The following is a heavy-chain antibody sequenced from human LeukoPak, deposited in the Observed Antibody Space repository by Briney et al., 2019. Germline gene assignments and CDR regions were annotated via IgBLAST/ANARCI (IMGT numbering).Heavy chain of an antibody. CDR3: ARHLTGDSSGYYYVRNDAFDI. CDR1: GGSISSYY. V-gene: IGHV4-59*08. CDR2: IYYSGST. J-gene: IGHJ3*02. D-gene: IGHD3-22*01. Sequence: SETLSLTCTVSGGSISSYYWSWIRQPPGKGLEWIGYIYYSGSTNYNPSLKSRVTISVDTSKNQFSLKLSSVTAADTAVYYCARHLTGDSSGYYYVRNDAFDIWGQGTMVTVSS.